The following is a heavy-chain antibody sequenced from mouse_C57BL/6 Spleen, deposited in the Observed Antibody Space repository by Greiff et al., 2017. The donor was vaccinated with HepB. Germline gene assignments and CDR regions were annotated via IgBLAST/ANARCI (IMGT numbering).Heavy chain of an antibody. Sequence: VQLQQSGAELVKPGASVKISCKASGYAFSSYWMNWVKQRPGKGLEWIGQIYPGDGDTNYNGKFKGKATLTADKSSSTAYIQLSSLTSEDSAVYFCANRGYYYAMDYWGQGTSVTVSS. CDR3: ANRGYYYAMDY. CDR1: GYAFSSYW. J-gene: IGHJ4*01. V-gene: IGHV1-80*01. CDR2: IYPGDGDT.